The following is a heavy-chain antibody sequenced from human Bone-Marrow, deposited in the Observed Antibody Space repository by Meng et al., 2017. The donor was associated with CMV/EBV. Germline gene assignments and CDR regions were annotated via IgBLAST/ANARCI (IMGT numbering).Heavy chain of an antibody. CDR3: ARVAVTGTLYYYYGMDV. Sequence: ASVKVSCKASGYTFTGYYMHWVRQAPGQGLEWMGWINPNSGGTNYAQKFQGRVTMTRDTSISTAYMELSRLRSYDTAVYYCARVAVTGTLYYYYGMDVWGQGTTVTVSS. CDR2: INPNSGGT. D-gene: IGHD7-27*01. CDR1: GYTFTGYY. V-gene: IGHV1-2*02. J-gene: IGHJ6*02.